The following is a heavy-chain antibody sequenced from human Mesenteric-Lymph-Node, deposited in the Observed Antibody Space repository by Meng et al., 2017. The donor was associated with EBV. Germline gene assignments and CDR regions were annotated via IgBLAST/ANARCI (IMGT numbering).Heavy chain of an antibody. CDR3: ARVLLRGVILL. CDR1: GGSISSSSYY. D-gene: IGHD3-10*01. CDR2: FYYSGST. V-gene: IGHV4-39*07. J-gene: IGHJ4*02. Sequence: QLRRQESGPGLVKPSETLSLTCTVSGGSISSSSYYWGWIRQPPGQGLEWIGSFYYSGSTYYNPSLKSRVTISEHTSKNQFSLKLSSVTAADTAVYYCARVLLRGVILLWGQGTLVTVSS.